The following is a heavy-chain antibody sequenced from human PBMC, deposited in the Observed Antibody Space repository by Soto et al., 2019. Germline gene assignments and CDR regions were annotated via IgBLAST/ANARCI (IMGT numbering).Heavy chain of an antibody. J-gene: IGHJ6*03. CDR1: GGSFSGYY. V-gene: IGHV4-34*01. Sequence: SETLSLTCAVYGGSFSGYYWSWIRQPPGKGLEWIGEINHSGSTNYNPSLKSRVTISVDTSKNQFSLKLSSVTAADTAVYYCARESGVVPAAHGYYYYMDVWGKGTTVTVSS. CDR3: ARESGVVPAAHGYYYYMDV. D-gene: IGHD2-2*01. CDR2: INHSGST.